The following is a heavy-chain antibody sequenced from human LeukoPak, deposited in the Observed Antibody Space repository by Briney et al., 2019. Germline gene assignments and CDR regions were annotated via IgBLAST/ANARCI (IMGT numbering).Heavy chain of an antibody. Sequence: SVKVSCKASGGTFSSYAISWVRQAPGQGLEWMGGITPIFGTANYAQKFQGRVTITADKSTSTAYMELSSLRSEGTAVYYCARVQQWLGYVYWGQGTLVTVSS. CDR2: ITPIFGTA. CDR3: ARVQQWLGYVY. J-gene: IGHJ4*02. V-gene: IGHV1-69*06. D-gene: IGHD6-19*01. CDR1: GGTFSSYA.